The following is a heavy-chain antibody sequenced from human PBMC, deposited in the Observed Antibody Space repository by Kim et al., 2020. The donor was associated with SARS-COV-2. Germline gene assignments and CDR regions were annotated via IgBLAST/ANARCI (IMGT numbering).Heavy chain of an antibody. D-gene: IGHD6-13*01. J-gene: IGHJ6*03. Sequence: MKGRFTISRENAKNSLYLQMNSLRAGDTAVYYCARAYSSSWYPYYYYMDVWGKGTTVTVSS. V-gene: IGHV3-13*01. CDR3: ARAYSSSWYPYYYYMDV.